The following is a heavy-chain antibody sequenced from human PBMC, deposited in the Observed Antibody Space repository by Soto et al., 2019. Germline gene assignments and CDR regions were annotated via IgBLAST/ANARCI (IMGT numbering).Heavy chain of an antibody. CDR1: GFTFSSYA. D-gene: IGHD3-22*01. CDR2: ISHDGSNK. V-gene: IGHV3-30-3*01. CDR3: ARVYDSSGWASDY. Sequence: PGGSLRLSCAASGFTFSSYAMHWVRHAPGKGLEWVAVISHDGSNKYYADSVKGRFTISRDNSKNTLYLQMNSLRAEDTAVYYCARVYDSSGWASDYWGQGTLVTVSS. J-gene: IGHJ4*02.